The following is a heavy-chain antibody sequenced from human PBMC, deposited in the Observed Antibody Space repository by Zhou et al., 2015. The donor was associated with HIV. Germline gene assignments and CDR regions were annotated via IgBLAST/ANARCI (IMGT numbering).Heavy chain of an antibody. D-gene: IGHD6-19*01. V-gene: IGHV1-69*09. Sequence: QVQLVQSGAEVKKPGSSVKVSCKASGGTFSSYAISWVRQAPGQGLEWMGGIIPILGIANYAQKFQGRVTITADKSTSTAYMELSSLRSEDTAVYYCARDLSRGAVAGPDYYYYYMDVWGKGTTVTVSS. CDR1: GGTFSSYA. CDR3: ARDLSRGAVAGPDYYYYYMDV. CDR2: IIPILGIA. J-gene: IGHJ6*03.